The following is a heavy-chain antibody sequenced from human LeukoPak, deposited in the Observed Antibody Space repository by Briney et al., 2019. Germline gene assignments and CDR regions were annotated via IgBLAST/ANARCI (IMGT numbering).Heavy chain of an antibody. V-gene: IGHV3-74*01. CDR2: INSDGSST. J-gene: IGHJ4*02. Sequence: QPGGSLRLSCAASGFTSSSYWMHWVRQAPGKGPVWVSRINSDGSSTSYADSAKGRFTISRDNAKNTLYLQMNSLRAEDTAVYYCARSSIAARPGQDWGQGSLVTVSS. D-gene: IGHD6-6*01. CDR3: ARSSIAARPGQD. CDR1: GFTSSSYW.